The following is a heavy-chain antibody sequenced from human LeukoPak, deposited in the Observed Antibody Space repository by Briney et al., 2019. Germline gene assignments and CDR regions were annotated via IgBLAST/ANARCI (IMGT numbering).Heavy chain of an antibody. V-gene: IGHV4-34*01. Sequence: SETLSLTCAVSGESHSRFYWSWIRQSPGKGLEWIGEINHSGSPNYNPSLKSRVTISLDTSKNQFSLRVPSVTAADTAFYFCASSLTGYSSSWFLAYWGPGTLVTVSS. J-gene: IGHJ4*02. CDR3: ASSLTGYSSSWFLAY. D-gene: IGHD6-13*01. CDR2: INHSGSP. CDR1: GESHSRFY.